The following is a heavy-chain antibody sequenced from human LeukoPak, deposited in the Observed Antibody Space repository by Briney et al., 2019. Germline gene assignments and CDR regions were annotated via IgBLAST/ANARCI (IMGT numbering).Heavy chain of an antibody. V-gene: IGHV3-64*01. J-gene: IGHJ4*02. Sequence: GGSLRLSCAASGFTFSSYAMHWVRQAPGKGLEYVSAISSNGGSTYYANSVKGRFTISRDNSKNTLYLQMGSLRAEDMAAYYCARVRGDSSGYRFDYWGQGTLVTVSS. CDR3: ARVRGDSSGYRFDY. CDR1: GFTFSSYA. D-gene: IGHD3-22*01. CDR2: ISSNGGST.